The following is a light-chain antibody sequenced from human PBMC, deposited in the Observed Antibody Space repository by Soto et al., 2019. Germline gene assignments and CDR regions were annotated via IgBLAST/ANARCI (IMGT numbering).Light chain of an antibody. CDR2: DAS. CDR3: QQYDNFSIT. V-gene: IGKV1-33*01. J-gene: IGKJ5*01. CDR1: QDIRNY. Sequence: DIQMTQSPSSLSASVGDRVTITCQASQDIRNYLNWYQQKPGKAPKLLIYDASNLETGVPSRFSGSGSGTDFTFTISSLQPEDIATYYCQQYDNFSITFGQGTRLE.